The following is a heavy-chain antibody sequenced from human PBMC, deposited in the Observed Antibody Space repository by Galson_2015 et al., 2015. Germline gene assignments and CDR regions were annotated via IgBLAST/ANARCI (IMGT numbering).Heavy chain of an antibody. CDR1: GFTFNNAW. V-gene: IGHV3-15*01. J-gene: IGHJ5*01. CDR3: TRDSNGGSDS. CDR2: IKSKTDGGTT. D-gene: IGHD2-15*01. Sequence: SLRLSCAASGFTFNNAWMSWVRQAPGKGLEWVGRIKSKTDGGTTDYAAPVKGRFTISRDDSKNTLYLQVNSLKTEDTAVYYCTRDSNGGSDSWGQGTLVNVSS.